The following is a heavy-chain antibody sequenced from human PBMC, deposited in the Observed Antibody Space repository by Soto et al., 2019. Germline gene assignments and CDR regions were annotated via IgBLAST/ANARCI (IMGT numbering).Heavy chain of an antibody. D-gene: IGHD3-10*01. CDR3: AKLSPFTMVRGVMGAFDI. J-gene: IGHJ3*02. CDR1: GFSFSSDG. CDR2: ISASGGST. Sequence: PGGSLRLSCAASGFSFSSDGMSWVRQAPGKGLEWVSAISASGGSTYYVDSVKGRFTISRDNSKSTLYLQMNSLRAEDTAVYYCAKLSPFTMVRGVMGAFDIWGQGTMVTVSS. V-gene: IGHV3-23*01.